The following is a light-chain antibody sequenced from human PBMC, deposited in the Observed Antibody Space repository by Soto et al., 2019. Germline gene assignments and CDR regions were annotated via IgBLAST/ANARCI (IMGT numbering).Light chain of an antibody. CDR1: QSVHSNY. Sequence: EIVLTQSPGTLSLSPGERATLSCRASQSVHSNYLAWYQQKPAQSPRLLIYGASTRATGIPDRFDGSGSGTDFTLTISRLQSEDFAVYYCQKYNNWRSISFGQGTRLEIK. J-gene: IGKJ5*01. CDR2: GAS. CDR3: QKYNNWRSIS. V-gene: IGKV3-20*01.